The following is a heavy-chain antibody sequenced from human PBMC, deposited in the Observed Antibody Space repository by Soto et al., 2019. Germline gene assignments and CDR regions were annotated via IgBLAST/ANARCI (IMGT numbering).Heavy chain of an antibody. D-gene: IGHD5-12*01. CDR3: AREQVATIVSPKYYFDY. V-gene: IGHV1-69*01. CDR2: IIPIFGTA. CDR1: GGTFSSYA. Sequence: QVQLVQSGAEVKKPGSSVKVSCKASGGTFSSYAISWVRQAPGQGLEWMGGIIPIFGTANYAQKFQGRVTITADESTSTAYMELSSLRSEDTAVYYCAREQVATIVSPKYYFDYWGQGTLGTVSS. J-gene: IGHJ4*02.